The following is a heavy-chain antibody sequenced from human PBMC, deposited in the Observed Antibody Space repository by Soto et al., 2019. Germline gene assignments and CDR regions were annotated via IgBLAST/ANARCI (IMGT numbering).Heavy chain of an antibody. D-gene: IGHD2-15*01. Sequence: GESLKISCAASGFTFSSYAMHWVRQAPGKGLEWVAVISYDGSNKYYADSVKGRFTISRDNSKNTLYLQMNSLRAEDTAVYYCARDKGYCSGGSCYYYYGMDVWGQGTTVTVSS. CDR1: GFTFSSYA. CDR2: ISYDGSNK. CDR3: ARDKGYCSGGSCYYYYGMDV. V-gene: IGHV3-30-3*01. J-gene: IGHJ6*02.